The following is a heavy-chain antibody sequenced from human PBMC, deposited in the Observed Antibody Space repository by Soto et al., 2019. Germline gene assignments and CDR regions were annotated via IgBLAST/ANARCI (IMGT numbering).Heavy chain of an antibody. V-gene: IGHV4-59*01. CDR1: GGSISSYY. J-gene: IGHJ6*03. CDR3: ARGLRYDILTGFSAYYYYYMDV. Sequence: SETLSLTCTVSGGSISSYYWSWIRQPPGKGLEWIGYIYYSGSTNYNPSLKSRVTISVDTSKNQFSLKLSSVTAADTAVYYCARGLRYDILTGFSAYYYYYMDVWGKGTTVTVSS. CDR2: IYYSGST. D-gene: IGHD3-9*01.